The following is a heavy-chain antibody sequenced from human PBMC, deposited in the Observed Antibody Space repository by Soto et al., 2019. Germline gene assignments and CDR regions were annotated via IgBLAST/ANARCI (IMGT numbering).Heavy chain of an antibody. CDR1: GFTFTSSA. CDR2: IVVGSGNT. Sequence: QMPLVQSGPEVKKPGTSVKVSCKASGFTFTSSAVQWVRQARGQRLEWIGWIVVGSGNTNYAQKFQERVTITRDMSTSTAYMELSSLRSEDTAVYYCAALDSSGYYYPDYWGQGTLVTVSS. J-gene: IGHJ4*02. D-gene: IGHD3-22*01. CDR3: AALDSSGYYYPDY. V-gene: IGHV1-58*01.